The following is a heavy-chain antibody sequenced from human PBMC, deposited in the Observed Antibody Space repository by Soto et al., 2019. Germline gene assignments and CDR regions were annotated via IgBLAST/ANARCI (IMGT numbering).Heavy chain of an antibody. D-gene: IGHD3-22*01. CDR2: IYYSGST. Sequence: LSLTCTVSGGSISSYYWGWIRQPPGKGLEWIGYIYYSGSTNYNPSLKSRVTISVDTSKNQFSLKLSSVTAADTAVYYCARDRRIDSSGYYEWFDPWGQGTLVTVSS. CDR3: ARDRRIDSSGYYEWFDP. V-gene: IGHV4-59*01. CDR1: GGSISSYY. J-gene: IGHJ5*02.